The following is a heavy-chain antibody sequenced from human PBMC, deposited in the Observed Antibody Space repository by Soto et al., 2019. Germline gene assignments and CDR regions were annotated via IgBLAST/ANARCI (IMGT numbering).Heavy chain of an antibody. CDR2: IYYSGST. D-gene: IGHD6-19*01. Sequence: PSETLSLTCTVSGDSITSGESYWSWIRQPPGKGLEWIGYIYYSGSTYYNPSLKSRISISVDTSKNQFSLKLRSVTAADTAMYYCARHLAVAARYGMDVWGQGTTVTVSS. J-gene: IGHJ6*02. CDR1: GDSITSGESY. V-gene: IGHV4-30-4*01. CDR3: ARHLAVAARYGMDV.